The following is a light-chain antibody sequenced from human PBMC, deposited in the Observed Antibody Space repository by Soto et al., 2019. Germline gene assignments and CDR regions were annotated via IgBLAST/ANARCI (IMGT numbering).Light chain of an antibody. CDR2: DVT. CDR3: SSYKSITSLHV. Sequence: QSALTQPASVSGSPGQSITIPCTGTSSDVGGHNFVSWYQHHPGKAPKLMIYDVTNRPSGVSDRFSGSKSGNTASLTISGLHPEDEADYYCSSYKSITSLHVFGTGTKLTVL. V-gene: IGLV2-14*03. J-gene: IGLJ1*01. CDR1: SSDVGGHNF.